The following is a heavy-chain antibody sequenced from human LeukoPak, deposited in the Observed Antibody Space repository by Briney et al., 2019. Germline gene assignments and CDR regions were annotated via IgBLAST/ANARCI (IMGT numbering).Heavy chain of an antibody. J-gene: IGHJ4*02. CDR2: IEPNSGGA. D-gene: IGHD3-22*01. V-gene: IGHV1-2*02. Sequence: ASVKVSCKTSGYTFTVKFLHWLRQAPGQGLEWMGGIEPNSGGAAYGQNFRGRVTVTRDTSVSTAYMELSRLRSDDTAVYYCAIENYYDSSGYSKAFDYWGQGTLVTVSS. CDR3: AIENYYDSSGYSKAFDY. CDR1: GYTFTVKF.